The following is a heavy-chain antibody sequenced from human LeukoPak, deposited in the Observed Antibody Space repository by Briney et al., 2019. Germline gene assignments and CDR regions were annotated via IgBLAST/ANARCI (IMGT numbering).Heavy chain of an antibody. CDR2: IYYSGST. J-gene: IGHJ4*02. CDR3: ARTAQGAWEDY. Sequence: SETLSLTCAVYGGSFSGYYWSWIRQSPGKGLEWIGYIYYSGSTNYNPSLKSRVTISVDTSKNQFSLKLSSVTAADTAVYYCARTAQGAWEDYWGQGTLVTVSS. CDR1: GGSFSGYY. D-gene: IGHD1-26*01. V-gene: IGHV4-59*01.